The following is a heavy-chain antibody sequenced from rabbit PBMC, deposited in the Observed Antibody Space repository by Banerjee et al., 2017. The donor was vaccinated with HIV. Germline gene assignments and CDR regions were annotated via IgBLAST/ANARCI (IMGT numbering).Heavy chain of an antibody. CDR2: IYADNSGST. D-gene: IGHD8-1*01. V-gene: IGHV1S45*01. Sequence: QEQLVESGGGLVQPEGSLTLTCTVSGLSLSTNAMCWVRQAPGKGLEWIASIYADNSGSTYYASWAKGRFTISKTSSTTVTLQMTSLTAADTATYFCARGGITGTSYDSLWGPGTLVTV. J-gene: IGHJ4*01. CDR1: GLSLSTNA. CDR3: ARGGITGTSYDSL.